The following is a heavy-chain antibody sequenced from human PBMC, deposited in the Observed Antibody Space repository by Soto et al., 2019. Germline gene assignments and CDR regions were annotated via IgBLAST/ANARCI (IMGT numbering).Heavy chain of an antibody. V-gene: IGHV4-31*03. CDR2: IYYSGST. J-gene: IGHJ3*02. CDR3: ARPRGTNTNAFDI. D-gene: IGHD2-2*01. Sequence: QVQLQESGPGLVKPSQTLSLTCTVSGGSISSGGYYWSWIRQHPGKGLEWIGYIYYSGSTDYNPSLKSRVTMTVDTSKNQFSLMLSSVTAADTAVYYCARPRGTNTNAFDIWGPGTMVTLSS. CDR1: GGSISSGGYY.